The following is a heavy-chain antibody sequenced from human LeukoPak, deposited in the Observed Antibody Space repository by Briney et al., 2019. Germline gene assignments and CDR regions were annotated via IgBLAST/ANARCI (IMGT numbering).Heavy chain of an antibody. CDR2: FDPEDGET. Sequence: GASVKVSFKVSGYTLTELSMHWVRQAPGKGLEWMGGFDPEDGETIYAQKFQGRVTMTEDTSTDTAYMELSSLRSEDTAVYYCANVNYGDYVAHVFYFDYWGQGTLVTVSS. CDR1: GYTLTELS. CDR3: ANVNYGDYVAHVFYFDY. V-gene: IGHV1-24*01. D-gene: IGHD4-17*01. J-gene: IGHJ4*02.